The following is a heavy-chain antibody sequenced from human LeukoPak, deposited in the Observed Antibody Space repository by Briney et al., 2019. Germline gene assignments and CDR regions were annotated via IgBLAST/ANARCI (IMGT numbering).Heavy chain of an antibody. CDR3: ATGAYCGGDCFDAFDI. CDR1: GGSISSGGYY. V-gene: IGHV4-30-2*01. D-gene: IGHD2-21*01. Sequence: PSQTLSLTCTVSGGSISSGGYYWSWIRQPPGKGLEWIGYIYHSGSTDYNPSLKSRVTMSVDSSKNQFSLKLSSVTAADTAAYYCATGAYCGGDCFDAFDIWGQGTMVTISS. J-gene: IGHJ3*02. CDR2: IYHSGST.